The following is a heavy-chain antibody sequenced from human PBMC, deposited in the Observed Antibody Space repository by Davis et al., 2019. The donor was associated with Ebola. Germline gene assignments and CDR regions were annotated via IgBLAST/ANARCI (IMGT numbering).Heavy chain of an antibody. J-gene: IGHJ4*02. CDR3: ARVYYYVVS. CDR1: GFTFSSYW. V-gene: IGHV3-7*01. Sequence: GESLKISCAASGFTFSSYWMSWVRQAPGKGLEWVANIKQDGSEKYYVDSVKGRFTISRDNAKNSLYLQMSSLRAEDTAVYYCARVYYYVVSWGQGTLVTVSS. D-gene: IGHD3-10*02. CDR2: IKQDGSEK.